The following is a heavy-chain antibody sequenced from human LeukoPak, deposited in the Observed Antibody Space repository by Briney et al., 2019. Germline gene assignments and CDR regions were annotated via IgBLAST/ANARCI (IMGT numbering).Heavy chain of an antibody. D-gene: IGHD2-15*01. CDR1: RFTFSDHY. CDR2: ISNNGGYT. J-gene: IGHJ4*02. Sequence: GGSLRLSCAASRFTFSDHYMDWVRQAPGKGLEWVSAISNNGGYTYYEDSVQGRFTISRDNSKSTLCLQMNSLRAEDTAVYYCAKQLGYCSDGSCYFPYWGQGTLVTVSS. CDR3: AKQLGYCSDGSCYFPY. V-gene: IGHV3-23*01.